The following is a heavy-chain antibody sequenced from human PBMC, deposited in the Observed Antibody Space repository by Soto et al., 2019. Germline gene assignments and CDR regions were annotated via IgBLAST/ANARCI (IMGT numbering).Heavy chain of an antibody. Sequence: ASVKVSCKASGYTFTSYGISWVRQAPGQGLEWMGWISAYNGNTNYAQKLQGRVTMTTDTSTSTAYMELRSLRSDDTAVYYCARDKKSGWTKTGWLDPWGQGTLVTVSS. D-gene: IGHD6-19*01. CDR2: ISAYNGNT. CDR3: ARDKKSGWTKTGWLDP. V-gene: IGHV1-18*01. J-gene: IGHJ5*02. CDR1: GYTFTSYG.